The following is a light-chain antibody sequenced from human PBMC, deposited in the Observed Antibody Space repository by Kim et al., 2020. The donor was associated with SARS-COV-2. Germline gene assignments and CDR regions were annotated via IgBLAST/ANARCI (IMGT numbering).Light chain of an antibody. CDR2: DGF. CDR1: QSISSF. Sequence: LPPWETATLSFRARQSISSFLAWYQHKPGQAPRLLIYDGFNRATGIPARFSGSGSGTDFTLTISSLEPEDFAVYYCQQRSIWPLTFGQGTRLEIK. J-gene: IGKJ5*01. V-gene: IGKV3-11*01. CDR3: QQRSIWPLT.